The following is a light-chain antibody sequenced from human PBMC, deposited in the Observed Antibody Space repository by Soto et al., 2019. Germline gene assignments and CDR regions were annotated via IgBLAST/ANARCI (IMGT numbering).Light chain of an antibody. Sequence: QSVLTQPPSASGPPGQRVTISCSGSSSNIGSNTVNWYQQLPGTAPKLLIYSNNQRPSGVPDRFSGSKSGTSASLAISGLQSEDEADYYCAAWDDSLNEVFGGGTQLTVL. V-gene: IGLV1-44*01. J-gene: IGLJ3*02. CDR3: AAWDDSLNEV. CDR1: SSNIGSNT. CDR2: SNN.